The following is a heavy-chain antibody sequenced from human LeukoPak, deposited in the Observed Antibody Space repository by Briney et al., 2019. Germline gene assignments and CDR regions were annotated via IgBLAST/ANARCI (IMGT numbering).Heavy chain of an antibody. CDR3: AKGRKWELPFDY. D-gene: IGHD1-26*01. CDR1: GFTFSSYA. V-gene: IGHV3-23*01. Sequence: GGSLRLSCAASGFTFSSYAMSWVRQAPGKGLEWVSAISGSGGKTYYADSVKGRFTISRDNPKNTLYLQMNSLRAEDTAVYYCAKGRKWELPFDYWGQGTLVTVSS. J-gene: IGHJ4*02. CDR2: ISGSGGKT.